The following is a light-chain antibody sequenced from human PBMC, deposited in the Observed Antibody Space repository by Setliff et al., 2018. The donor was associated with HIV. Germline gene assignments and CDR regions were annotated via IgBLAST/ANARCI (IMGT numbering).Light chain of an antibody. J-gene: IGLJ2*01. V-gene: IGLV2-23*02. CDR3: CSYAGRNTFHMI. Sequence: SVLTQPAAVSGSPGQSITISCTGSSSNIGNYNPVSWYQQVPGKAPRLMIFEDNKRPSGVSDRFSGSKSGYTASLTISGLQAGDEADYYCCSYAGRNTFHMIFGGGTKVTVL. CDR2: EDN. CDR1: SSNIGNYNP.